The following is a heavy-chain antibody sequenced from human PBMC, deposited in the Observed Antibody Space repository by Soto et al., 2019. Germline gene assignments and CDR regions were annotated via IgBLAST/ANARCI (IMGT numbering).Heavy chain of an antibody. V-gene: IGHV3-73*01. CDR3: TRVAADSSDS. J-gene: IGHJ4*02. CDR2: IRSKANSYAT. D-gene: IGHD2-15*01. Sequence: EVQLVESGGGLVQPGGSLKLSCAASGFTFSGSAMHWVRQASGKGLEWVGRIRSKANSYATAYAASVKGRFTISRADSKNTSYLQMNSLRTEDTAVYYCTRVAADSSDSWGQGTLVTVSS. CDR1: GFTFSGSA.